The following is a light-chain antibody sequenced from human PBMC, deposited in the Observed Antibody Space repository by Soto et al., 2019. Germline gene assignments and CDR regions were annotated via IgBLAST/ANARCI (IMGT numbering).Light chain of an antibody. V-gene: IGKV4-1*01. Sequence: DIVMTQSPDSLTVSLGERATFNCRSSQSVLYSSNNKNYLAWYQHKAGQPPKLLIYWASTRDSGVPDRFSGSGSGTDFTLTISSLQAEDVAVYSCQQYYRTPITFGGGTKVEIK. CDR3: QQYYRTPIT. CDR2: WAS. CDR1: QSVLYSSNNKNY. J-gene: IGKJ4*01.